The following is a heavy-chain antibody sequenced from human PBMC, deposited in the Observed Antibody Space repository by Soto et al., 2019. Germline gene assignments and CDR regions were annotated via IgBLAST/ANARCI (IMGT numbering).Heavy chain of an antibody. CDR2: IIPIFGTA. D-gene: IGHD6-13*01. CDR1: GGAFSSYP. CDR3: ERHSSYSSSWYYYYYFMDV. V-gene: IGHV1-69*13. J-gene: IGHJ6*03. Sequence: SVKVYCKASGGAFSSYPISRLRHAPGQGLEWMGGIIPIFGTANYAQKFQGRVTITADESTSTAYMELSSPRSEDTAVYYCERHSSYSSSWYYYYYFMDVWGKGTTVTVSS.